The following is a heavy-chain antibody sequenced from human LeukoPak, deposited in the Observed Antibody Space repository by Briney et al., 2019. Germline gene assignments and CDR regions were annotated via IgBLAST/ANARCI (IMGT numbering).Heavy chain of an antibody. D-gene: IGHD2-15*01. J-gene: IGHJ6*02. V-gene: IGHV3-23*01. Sequence: GGSLRLSCAASGFTFSSYAMSWVRRAPGKGLEWVSAISGSGGSTYYADSVKGRFTISRDNSKNTLYLQMNSLRAEDTAVYYCAKHTHYYYGMDVWGQGTTVTVSS. CDR1: GFTFSSYA. CDR2: ISGSGGST. CDR3: AKHTHYYYGMDV.